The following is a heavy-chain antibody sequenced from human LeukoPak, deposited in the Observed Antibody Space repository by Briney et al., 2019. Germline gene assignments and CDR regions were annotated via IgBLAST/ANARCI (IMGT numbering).Heavy chain of an antibody. D-gene: IGHD2-8*01. Sequence: PGGSLRLSCAVSGFTFSSYWMNWVRQAPGKGLEWVANIKQDGREKNYVDSVKGRFTISRDNAKSSLFLQMNDLRAEDTAVYYCAKGGRGNGEVYWGQGTLVTVSS. J-gene: IGHJ4*02. CDR3: AKGGRGNGEVY. CDR1: GFTFSSYW. CDR2: IKQDGREK. V-gene: IGHV3-7*01.